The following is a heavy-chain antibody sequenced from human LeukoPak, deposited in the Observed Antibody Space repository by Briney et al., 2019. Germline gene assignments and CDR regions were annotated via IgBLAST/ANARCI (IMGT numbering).Heavy chain of an antibody. V-gene: IGHV3-23*01. CDR3: AKGGGYGSGSYYIPIY. Sequence: PGGSLRLSCAASGFTFSSYAMNWVRQGPGKGLEWVSDISGSGSSTYYADSVKGRLTISRDNSKNTLYLQMNSLRAEDTAVYYCAKGGGYGSGSYYIPIYWGQGTLVTVSS. CDR2: ISGSGSST. CDR1: GFTFSSYA. J-gene: IGHJ4*02. D-gene: IGHD3-10*01.